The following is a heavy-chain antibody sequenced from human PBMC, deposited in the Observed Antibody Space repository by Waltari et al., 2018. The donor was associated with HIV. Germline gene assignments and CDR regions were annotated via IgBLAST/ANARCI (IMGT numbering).Heavy chain of an antibody. D-gene: IGHD2-2*01. CDR2: ISYDGSNK. J-gene: IGHJ6*02. CDR3: AKGPAASGGMDV. Sequence: QVQLVESGGGVVQPGRSLRLSCAASGFTFSSYGMHWVRQAPGKGLEGVAVISYDGSNKYYADSVKGRFTISRDNPKNTLYLQMNSLRAEDTAVYYCAKGPAASGGMDVWGQGTTVTVSS. V-gene: IGHV3-30*18. CDR1: GFTFSSYG.